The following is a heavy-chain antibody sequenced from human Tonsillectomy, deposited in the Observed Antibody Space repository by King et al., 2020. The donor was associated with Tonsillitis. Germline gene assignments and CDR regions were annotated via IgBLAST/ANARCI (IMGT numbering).Heavy chain of an antibody. Sequence: EAQLVQSGAEVKKPGESLKISCKSSGYSFPNYWIGWVRQMPGKGLEWMGIIYPGDSNTRYSPSFQGQFTISADKSISTAYLQWSSLKASDTAMYYCARLGNYYDSSGYFNWFDPWGQGTLVTVSS. V-gene: IGHV5-51*01. D-gene: IGHD3-22*01. J-gene: IGHJ5*02. CDR3: ARLGNYYDSSGYFNWFDP. CDR1: GYSFPNYW. CDR2: IYPGDSNT.